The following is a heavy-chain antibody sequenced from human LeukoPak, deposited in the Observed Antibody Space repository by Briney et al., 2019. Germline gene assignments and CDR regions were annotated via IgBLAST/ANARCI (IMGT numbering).Heavy chain of an antibody. CDR3: ARGPTNGLDY. V-gene: IGHV1-2*02. Sequence: ASVKVSCKASGYTFTVYYTHWVRQAPGQGLEWMGWINPNSGGTVYAQKFQGRVTMTRDTSINTVYMELSRLISDDTAFYYCARGPTNGLDYWGQGTLVTVSS. CDR2: INPNSGGT. D-gene: IGHD2-8*01. J-gene: IGHJ4*02. CDR1: GYTFTVYY.